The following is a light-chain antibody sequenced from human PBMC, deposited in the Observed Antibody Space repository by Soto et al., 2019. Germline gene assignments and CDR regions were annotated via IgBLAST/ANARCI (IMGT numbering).Light chain of an antibody. V-gene: IGLV2-23*01. CDR2: EAS. CDR1: SSDVGSYTL. J-gene: IGLJ2*01. CDR3: CSYAGSYTLV. Sequence: QSALTQPASVSGSPGQSITISCTGTSSDVGSYTLVSWYQQHPGKAPKLMIFEASKRPSGVSHRFSGSKSGNTASLTISGLQAEDEADYYCCSYAGSYTLVFGGGTKLTVL.